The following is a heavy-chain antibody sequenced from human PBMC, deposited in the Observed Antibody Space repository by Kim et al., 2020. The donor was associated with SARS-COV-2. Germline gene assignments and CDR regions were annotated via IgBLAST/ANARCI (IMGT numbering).Heavy chain of an antibody. J-gene: IGHJ4*02. D-gene: IGHD2-21*01. CDR3: AKRVGGYCYSAFHC. Sequence: ADSRKGRFTISRDKSKNTLYLQMNSPRAEETAVYFCAKRVGGYCYSAFHCWGQGTLVTVSS. V-gene: IGHV3-23*01.